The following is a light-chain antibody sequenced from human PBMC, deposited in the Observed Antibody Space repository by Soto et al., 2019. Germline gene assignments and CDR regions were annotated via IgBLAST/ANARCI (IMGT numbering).Light chain of an antibody. J-gene: IGKJ4*01. CDR3: QQRGTWPLLT. CDR1: QSVSTY. Sequence: EIVLTQSPATLSLSPGEGVTLSCRASQSVSTYLAWYQHKPGQSPRLLIYDTSNRTTGIPARFSGSGSGTEFTLPSSSLKPEDFAVCYCQQRGTWPLLTGGGGTKVELK. V-gene: IGKV3-11*01. CDR2: DTS.